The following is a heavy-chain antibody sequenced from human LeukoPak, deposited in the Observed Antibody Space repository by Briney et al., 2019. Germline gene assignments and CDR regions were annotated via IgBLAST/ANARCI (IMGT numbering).Heavy chain of an antibody. CDR1: GFTFSNYW. CDR3: ARGADSGYSSDN. Sequence: PGGSLRLSCAASGFTFSNYWMHWVRQAPGKGLVWVSRINSDVRSTNYADSVKGRFTISRDNAKNTLYLQMNSLRAEDTAVYYCARGADSGYSSDNWGQGTLVSVSS. J-gene: IGHJ4*02. D-gene: IGHD3-9*01. V-gene: IGHV3-74*01. CDR2: INSDVRST.